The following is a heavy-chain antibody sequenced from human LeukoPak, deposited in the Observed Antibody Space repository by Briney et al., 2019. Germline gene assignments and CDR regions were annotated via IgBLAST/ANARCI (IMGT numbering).Heavy chain of an antibody. V-gene: IGHV3-21*01. J-gene: IGHJ4*02. CDR1: GFTFSSYG. CDR3: ARDGAAAGYYFDY. Sequence: GSLRLSCAASGFTFSSYGMHWVRQAPGKGLEWVSSISSSSSYIYYADSVKGRFTISRDNAKNSLYLQMNSLRAEDTAVYYCARDGAAAGYYFDYWGQGTLVTVSS. CDR2: ISSSSSYI. D-gene: IGHD6-13*01.